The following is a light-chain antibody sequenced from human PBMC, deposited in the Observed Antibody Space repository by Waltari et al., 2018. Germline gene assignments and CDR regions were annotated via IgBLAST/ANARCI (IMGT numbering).Light chain of an antibody. J-gene: IGLJ1*01. Sequence: QSALSQPASVSGSPGQSITISCSGSSSDVGAYNYVSWYQQHPGKAPKPVFFDVSNRHSGVSNRFSGSKSDNTASLTISGLQAEDESDYYCSSYTFSSTLVFGTGTKVTVL. CDR3: SSYTFSSTLV. CDR2: DVS. V-gene: IGLV2-14*03. CDR1: SSDVGAYNY.